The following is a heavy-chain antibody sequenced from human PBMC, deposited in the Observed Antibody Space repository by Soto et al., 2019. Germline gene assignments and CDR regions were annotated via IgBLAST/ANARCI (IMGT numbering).Heavy chain of an antibody. CDR2: IWYDGSNK. D-gene: IGHD1-26*01. J-gene: IGHJ4*02. CDR3: AREGGRGAGAVWAAPFDY. V-gene: IGHV3-33*01. CDR1: GFTFSSYG. Sequence: GGSLRLSCAASGFTFSSYGMHWVRQAPGKGLEWVAVIWYDGSNKYYADSVKGRFTISRDNSKNTLYLQMNSLRAEDTAVYYCAREGGRGAGAVWAAPFDYWGQGTLVTVSS.